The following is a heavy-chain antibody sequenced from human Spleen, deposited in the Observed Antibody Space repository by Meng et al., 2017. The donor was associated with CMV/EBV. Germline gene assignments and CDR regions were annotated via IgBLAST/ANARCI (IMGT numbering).Heavy chain of an antibody. CDR3: ARDRSYYDFWSGLPFYGMDV. CDR1: GGSISSSSYY. J-gene: IGHJ6*02. V-gene: IGHV4-39*07. D-gene: IGHD3-3*01. Sequence: GSLRLSCIVSGGSISSSSYYWGWIRQPPGKGLEWVGNIYYSGSTYFNPSLKSRVAMSLDTSKIHFSLKLSSVTAADTAVYYCARDRSYYDFWSGLPFYGMDVWGQGTTVTVSS. CDR2: IYYSGST.